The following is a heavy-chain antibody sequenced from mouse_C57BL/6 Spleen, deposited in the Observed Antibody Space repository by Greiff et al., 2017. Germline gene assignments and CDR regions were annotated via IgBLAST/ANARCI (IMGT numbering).Heavy chain of an antibody. J-gene: IGHJ4*01. V-gene: IGHV1-50*01. CDR3: ARVGGSLAMDY. Sequence: QVQLQQPGAELVKPGASVKLSCKASGYTFTSYWMQWVKQRPGQGLEWIGEIDPSDSYTNYNQKFKGKATLTVDTSSSTAYMQLSSLTSEDSAVYYCARVGGSLAMDYWGQGTSVTVAS. CDR2: IDPSDSYT. D-gene: IGHD1-1*01. CDR1: GYTFTSYW.